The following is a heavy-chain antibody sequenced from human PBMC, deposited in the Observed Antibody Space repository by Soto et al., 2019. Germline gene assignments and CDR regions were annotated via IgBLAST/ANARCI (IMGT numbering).Heavy chain of an antibody. J-gene: IGHJ4*02. V-gene: IGHV3-23*01. CDR3: AKAFTSVPSYFDY. CDR1: GFTFSSYA. Sequence: EVQLLESGGGLVQPGGSLRLSCAASGFTFSSYAMSWVRQAPGKGLEWVSAISGSGGSTYYADSVKGRFTISRDNSKNTLYLQMNSLRVEDTAVYYCAKAFTSVPSYFDYWGQGTLVTVSS. D-gene: IGHD3-16*01. CDR2: ISGSGGST.